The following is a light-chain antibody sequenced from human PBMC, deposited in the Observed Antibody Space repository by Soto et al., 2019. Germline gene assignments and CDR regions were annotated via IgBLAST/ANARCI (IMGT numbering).Light chain of an antibody. J-gene: IGLJ1*01. Sequence: QSALTQPASVSGSPGQSITISCTGTSSDVGGYNYVSWYQQHPGKAPKLMIYDVSNRPSGVSNRFSGSKSGNTASLTISGLQAEDEADYYCSSYTSSSTFGVFGTGTKLTV. CDR1: SSDVGGYNY. CDR3: SSYTSSSTFGV. CDR2: DVS. V-gene: IGLV2-14*01.